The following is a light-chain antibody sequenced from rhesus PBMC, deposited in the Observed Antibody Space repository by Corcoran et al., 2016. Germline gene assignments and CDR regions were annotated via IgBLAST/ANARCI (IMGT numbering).Light chain of an antibody. J-gene: IGKJ4*01. CDR2: GGS. CDR3: VQAMAFPLT. CDR1: QSLLHSNGNTY. Sequence: DIVMTQTPLSLPIIPGEPASISCRSSQSLLHSNGNTYLHWYLQKPGQSPQLLIYGGSNRASGAPERFSGSGAGTDFTLEISKVEAEDVGVYYCVQAMAFPLTFGGGTKVEIK. V-gene: IGKV2-72*01.